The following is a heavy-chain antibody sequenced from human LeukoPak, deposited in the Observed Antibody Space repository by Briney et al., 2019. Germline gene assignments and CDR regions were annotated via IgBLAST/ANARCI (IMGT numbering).Heavy chain of an antibody. V-gene: IGHV4-39*07. CDR1: GGSISSSSYY. J-gene: IGHJ4*02. CDR2: IYYSGST. CDR3: ASGTGGGNPFDY. Sequence: SETLSLTCTVSGGSISSSSYYWGWIRQPPGKGLEWIGSIYYSGSTYYNPSLKSRVTISVDTSKNQCSLKLSSVTAADTAVYYCASGTGGGNPFDYWGQGTLVTVSS. D-gene: IGHD4-23*01.